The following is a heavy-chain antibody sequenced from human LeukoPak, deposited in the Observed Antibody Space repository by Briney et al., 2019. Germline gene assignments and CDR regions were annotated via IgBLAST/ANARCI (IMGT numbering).Heavy chain of an antibody. D-gene: IGHD1-26*01. J-gene: IGHJ4*02. CDR2: IIPIFGTA. Sequence: SVKVSCKASGGTFSSYAISWVRQAPGQGLEWMGGIIPIFGTANYAQKFQGRVTITADESTSTTYMELSSLRSEDTAVYYCARDAVGIMGATAFDYWGQGTPVTVSS. CDR3: ARDAVGIMGATAFDY. V-gene: IGHV1-69*01. CDR1: GGTFSSYA.